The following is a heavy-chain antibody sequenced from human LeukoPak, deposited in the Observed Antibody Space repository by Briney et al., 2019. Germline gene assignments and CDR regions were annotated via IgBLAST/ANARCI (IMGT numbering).Heavy chain of an antibody. D-gene: IGHD3-10*01. CDR2: IIPIFGTA. Sequence: ASVKVSCKASGYTFTGYYMHWVRQAPGQGLEWMGGIIPIFGTANYAQKFQGRVTITADESTSTAYMELSSLRSEDTAVYYCALYGSGSYYTDYWGQGTLVTVSS. CDR1: GYTFTGYY. V-gene: IGHV1-69*13. CDR3: ALYGSGSYYTDY. J-gene: IGHJ4*02.